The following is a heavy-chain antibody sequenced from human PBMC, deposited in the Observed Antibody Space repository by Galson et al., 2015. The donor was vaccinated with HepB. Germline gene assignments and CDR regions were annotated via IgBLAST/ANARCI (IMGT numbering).Heavy chain of an antibody. CDR2: ISGYDVNV. V-gene: IGHV1-18*01. CDR1: GYTFSRFS. CDR3: ARGGLATIGGPTFDY. J-gene: IGHJ4*02. D-gene: IGHD5-24*01. Sequence: SVKVSRKASGYTFSRFSISWLRQAPGQGLEWMGWISGYDVNVRYAQKFQGRLTMTTDTSTSTAHLDLRSLRSDDSAVYYCARGGLATIGGPTFDYWGQGTLVTVSS.